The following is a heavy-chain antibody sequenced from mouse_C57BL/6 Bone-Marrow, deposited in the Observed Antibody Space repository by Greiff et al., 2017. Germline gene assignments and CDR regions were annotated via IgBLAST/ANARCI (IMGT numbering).Heavy chain of an antibody. CDR3: GRPYYSNCWYFDV. Sequence: QVQLQQPGAELVKPGASVKMSCKASGYTFTSYWITWVKQRPGQGLEWIGDIYPGSGSTNDNEKFKSKATLTVDTSSSTAYMQLSSLTSEDSTVYYCGRPYYSNCWYFDVWGTGTTVTVTS. CDR2: IYPGSGST. CDR1: GYTFTSYW. D-gene: IGHD2-5*01. V-gene: IGHV1-55*01. J-gene: IGHJ1*03.